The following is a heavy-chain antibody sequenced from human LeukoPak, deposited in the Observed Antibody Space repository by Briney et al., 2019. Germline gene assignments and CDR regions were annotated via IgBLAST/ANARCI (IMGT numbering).Heavy chain of an antibody. CDR2: IYTSGST. CDR3: ARSPTYYDFWSGYPYYYYYYYMDV. Sequence: SETLSLTWTVSGGSISSYYWSWIRQPAGKGLEWIGRIYTSGSTNYNPSLKSRVTISVDKSKNQFSLKLSSVTAADTAVYYCARSPTYYDFWSGYPYYYYYYYMDVWGKGTTVTVSS. J-gene: IGHJ6*03. V-gene: IGHV4-4*07. D-gene: IGHD3-3*01. CDR1: GGSISSYY.